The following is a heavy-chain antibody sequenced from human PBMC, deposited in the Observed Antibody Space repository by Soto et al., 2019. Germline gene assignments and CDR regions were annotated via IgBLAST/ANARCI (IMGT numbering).Heavy chain of an antibody. D-gene: IGHD6-25*01. V-gene: IGHV4-59*01. CDR1: GGSISTYY. Sequence: HVQLQESGPGLVKPSETLSLTCTVSGGSISTYYWSWIRQPPGKVLAWIGYIYYDGRTSYNPSLRSRVTISVDTSKNQFSLILSSVTSADTAVYYCARDQLSSGLYVWFDPWGQGTLVTVSS. CDR2: IYYDGRT. CDR3: ARDQLSSGLYVWFDP. J-gene: IGHJ5*02.